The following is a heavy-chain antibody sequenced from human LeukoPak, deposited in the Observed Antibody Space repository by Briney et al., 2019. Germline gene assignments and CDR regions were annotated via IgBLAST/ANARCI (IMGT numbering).Heavy chain of an antibody. CDR3: ARSLLMVRGAHYYGMDV. Sequence: ASVKVSCKASGYTFTSYGISWVRQAPGQGLEWMGGIIPIFGTANYAQKFQGRVTITADESTSTAYMELSSLRSEDTAVYYCARSLLMVRGAHYYGMDVWGQGTTVTVSS. J-gene: IGHJ6*02. V-gene: IGHV1-69*13. D-gene: IGHD3-10*01. CDR2: IIPIFGTA. CDR1: GYTFTSYG.